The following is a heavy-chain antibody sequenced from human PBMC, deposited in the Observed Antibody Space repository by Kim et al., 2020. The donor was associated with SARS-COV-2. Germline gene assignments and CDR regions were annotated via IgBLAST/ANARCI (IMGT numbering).Heavy chain of an antibody. D-gene: IGHD5-12*01. V-gene: IGHV4-30-4*01. Sequence: SETLSLTCTVSGGSISSGDYCWSWIRQSPGKGLEWIGSIYYSGNTYYNPSLKSRVTMSVATSKNQFSLKLTSVSATDTAVYYCARGGGWPQLGVYFDYWGQGTLVTASS. CDR1: GGSISSGDYC. CDR3: ARGGGWPQLGVYFDY. CDR2: IYYSGNT. J-gene: IGHJ4*02.